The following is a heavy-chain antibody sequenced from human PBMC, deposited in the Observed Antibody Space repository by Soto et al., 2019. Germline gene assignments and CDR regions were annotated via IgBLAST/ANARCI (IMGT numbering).Heavy chain of an antibody. CDR2: LIPSFGTA. V-gene: IGHV1-69*01. D-gene: IGHD2-15*01. CDR3: ARAGDCSGGSCYSFFLDY. Sequence: QVQLVQSGAEVKKPGSSVKVSCKASGGGFNSYAFSWVRQAPGQGLEWIGALIPSFGTANYAQKFLGRVTITADESTTTAYMDLSSLTPDDTAMYFCARAGDCSGGSCYSFFLDYWGPGTQVTVSS. J-gene: IGHJ4*02. CDR1: GGGFNSYA.